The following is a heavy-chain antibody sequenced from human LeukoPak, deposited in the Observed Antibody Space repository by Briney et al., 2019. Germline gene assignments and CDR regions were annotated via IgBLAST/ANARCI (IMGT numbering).Heavy chain of an antibody. J-gene: IGHJ4*02. CDR3: AKDGGSSPFDY. CDR1: GLTFSSYA. CDR2: ISGSGGST. V-gene: IGHV3-23*01. D-gene: IGHD6-6*01. Sequence: GGSLRLSCAASGLTFSSYAMNWVRQAPGKGLEWVSGISGSGGSTYYADSVKGRFTISRDNSKNTLYLQMNSLRAEDTAVYYCAKDGGSSPFDYWGQGTLVTVSS.